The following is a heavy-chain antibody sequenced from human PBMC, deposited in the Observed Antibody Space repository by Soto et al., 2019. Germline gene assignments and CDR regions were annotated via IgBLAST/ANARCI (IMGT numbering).Heavy chain of an antibody. CDR1: GGSISSYY. Sequence: SETLSLTCTVSGGSISSYYWSWIRQPAGKGLEWIGRIYTSGSTNYNPSLKSRVTMSVDTPKNQFSLKLSSVTAADTAVYYCARVNSSGWNSWFDPWGQGTLVTVSS. D-gene: IGHD6-19*01. CDR2: IYTSGST. J-gene: IGHJ5*02. CDR3: ARVNSSGWNSWFDP. V-gene: IGHV4-4*07.